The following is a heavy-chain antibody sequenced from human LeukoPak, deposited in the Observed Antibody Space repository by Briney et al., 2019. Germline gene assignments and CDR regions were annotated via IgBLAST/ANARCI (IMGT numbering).Heavy chain of an antibody. Sequence: SETLSLTCTVSGGSISSSSYYWGWIRQPPGKGLEWIGSIYYSGSTYYNPSLKSRVAVSVDTSKNQFSLELSSVTAADTAVYYCARDGLWIQNAFDIWGQGTMVTVSS. CDR2: IYYSGST. CDR3: ARDGLWIQNAFDI. D-gene: IGHD5-18*01. CDR1: GGSISSSSYY. V-gene: IGHV4-39*07. J-gene: IGHJ3*02.